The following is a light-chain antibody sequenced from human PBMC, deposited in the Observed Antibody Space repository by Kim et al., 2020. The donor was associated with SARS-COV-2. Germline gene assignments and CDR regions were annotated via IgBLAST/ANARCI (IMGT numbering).Light chain of an antibody. CDR2: GNI. CDR1: SSNIGAGYD. V-gene: IGLV1-40*01. J-gene: IGLJ1*01. Sequence: GQRVTISCTGGSSNIGAGYDVHWYQQLPGTAPKLLIYGNINRPSGVPDRFSGSKSGTSASLAITGLRAEDEADYYCQSYDSSLNYVFGTGTKVTVL. CDR3: QSYDSSLNYV.